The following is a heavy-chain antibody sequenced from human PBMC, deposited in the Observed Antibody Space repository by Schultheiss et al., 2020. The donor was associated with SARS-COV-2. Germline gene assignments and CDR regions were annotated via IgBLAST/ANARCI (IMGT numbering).Heavy chain of an antibody. J-gene: IGHJ5*02. CDR1: GGSISSSY. CDR2: IYYSGST. Sequence: SETLSLTCTVSGGSISSSYWSWIRQPPGKGLEWIGYIYYSGSTYYNPSLKSRVTISVDTSKNQFSLKLSSVTAADTAVYYCARVGYCSGGSCYGRGWFDPWGQGTLVTVSS. CDR3: ARVGYCSGGSCYGRGWFDP. D-gene: IGHD2-15*01. V-gene: IGHV4-59*01.